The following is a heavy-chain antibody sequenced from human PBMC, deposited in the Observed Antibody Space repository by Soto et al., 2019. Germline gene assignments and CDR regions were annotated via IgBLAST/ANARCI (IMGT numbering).Heavy chain of an antibody. D-gene: IGHD4-17*01. CDR2: ISSSSGYT. CDR3: AKEYGRLDY. V-gene: IGHV3-11*06. J-gene: IGHJ4*02. CDR1: GVTFSDYY. Sequence: PVGSLRLSCAASGVTFSDYYMSWIRQAPGKGLEWVSYISSSSGYTNYADSVKGRFTISRDNAKNSLYLQMNSLRAEDTAVYYCAKEYGRLDYWGQGTLVTVSS.